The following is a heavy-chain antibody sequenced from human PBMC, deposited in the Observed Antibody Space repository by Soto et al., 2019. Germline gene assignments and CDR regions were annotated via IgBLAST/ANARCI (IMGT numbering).Heavy chain of an antibody. V-gene: IGHV1-69*13. CDR1: GGTFSSYA. CDR3: ARGVRRCSSTSCSHFQYYYYYGIDV. D-gene: IGHD2-2*01. Sequence: GASVKVSCKDSGGTFSSYAIILVRTVTGQRLEWMGGIIPILATANYAQKCQGRVTITADESTSTAYMELSSLRSEDTAVYYCARGVRRCSSTSCSHFQYYYYYGIDVWGRGTTVTVSS. CDR2: IIPILATA. J-gene: IGHJ6*02.